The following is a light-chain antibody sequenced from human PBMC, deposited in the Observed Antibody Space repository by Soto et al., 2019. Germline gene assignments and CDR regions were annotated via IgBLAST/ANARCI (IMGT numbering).Light chain of an antibody. V-gene: IGKV1-5*03. J-gene: IGKJ1*01. CDR3: QHYNSYSEA. Sequence: DIQMTQSPSTLSGSVGDRVTITCRASQTISSWLAWYQQKPGKAPKLLIYKASTLKSGVPSRFSGSGSGTDCTLTISSLQPDDFATYYCQHYNSYSEAFGHGTKVELK. CDR1: QTISSW. CDR2: KAS.